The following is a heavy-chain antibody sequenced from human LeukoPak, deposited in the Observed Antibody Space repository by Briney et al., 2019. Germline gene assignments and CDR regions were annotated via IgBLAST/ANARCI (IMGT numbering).Heavy chain of an antibody. V-gene: IGHV1-24*01. CDR2: FDPEDGET. D-gene: IGHD4-17*01. CDR1: GYTLTELS. CDR3: ATSFTTVTTEYFDY. Sequence: ASVKVSCKVSGYTLTELSMHWVRQAPGKGLEWMGGFDPEDGETIYAQKFQGRVTMTEDTSTDTAYMELSSLRSEGTAVYYCATSFTTVTTEYFDYWGQGTLVTVSS. J-gene: IGHJ4*02.